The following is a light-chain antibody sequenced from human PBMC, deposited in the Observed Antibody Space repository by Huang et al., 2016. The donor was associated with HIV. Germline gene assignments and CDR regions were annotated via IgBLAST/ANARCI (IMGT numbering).Light chain of an antibody. J-gene: IGKJ4*01. CDR3: QHYNNWPLS. V-gene: IGKV3-15*01. Sequence: EIVMTQSPAVRSLSPGERATLSCTSSHSVANKLAWYQQKPGRAPRLVIYDTSTRSSGVPARFSGSGSGTKFTLTISGLQSEDFAVYYCQHYNNWPLSFGGGTSVEIK. CDR1: HSVANK. CDR2: DTS.